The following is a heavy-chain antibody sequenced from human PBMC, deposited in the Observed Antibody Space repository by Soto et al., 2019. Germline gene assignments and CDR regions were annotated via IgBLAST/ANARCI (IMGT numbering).Heavy chain of an antibody. D-gene: IGHD6-13*01. CDR3: ARRSVGSWYNY. Sequence: PSETLSLTCTVSGGSISSYYWSWIRQPPGKGLEWIGYIYYSGSTNYNPSLKSRVTISVDTSKNQFSLKLSSVTAADTAVYYCARRSVGSWYNYRGQGTLVTVSS. V-gene: IGHV4-59*08. J-gene: IGHJ4*02. CDR2: IYYSGST. CDR1: GGSISSYY.